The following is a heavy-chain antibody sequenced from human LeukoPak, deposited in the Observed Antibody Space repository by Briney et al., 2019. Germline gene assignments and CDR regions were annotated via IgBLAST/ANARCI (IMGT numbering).Heavy chain of an antibody. CDR2: IYYSGST. V-gene: IGHV4-59*01. J-gene: IGHJ6*04. CDR1: GGSISSYY. Sequence: PSETLSLTCTVSGGSISSYYWSWIRQPPGKGLEWIGYIYYSGSTNYNPSLKSRVTISVDTSKNQFSLKPSSVTAADTAVYYCARGTFGSGSYYTFYYYYGMDVRGKGTTVTVSS. CDR3: ARGTFGSGSYYTFYYYYGMDV. D-gene: IGHD3-10*01.